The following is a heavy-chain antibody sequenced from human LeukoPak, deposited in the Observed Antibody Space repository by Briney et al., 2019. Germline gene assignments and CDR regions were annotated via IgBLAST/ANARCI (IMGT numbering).Heavy chain of an antibody. CDR3: ARWGSYGSFDY. Sequence: SETLSLTCTVSGGSISSSSYYWGWIRQPPGKGLEWIGSIYYSGSTYYNPSLKSRVTISVDTSKNQFSLKLSSVTAADTAVYYCARWGSYGSFDYWGQGTLVTVSS. CDR1: GGSISSSSYY. V-gene: IGHV4-39*07. CDR2: IYYSGST. J-gene: IGHJ4*02. D-gene: IGHD5-18*01.